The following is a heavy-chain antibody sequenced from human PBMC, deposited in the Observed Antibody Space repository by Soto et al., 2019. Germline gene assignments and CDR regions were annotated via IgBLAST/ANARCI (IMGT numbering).Heavy chain of an antibody. V-gene: IGHV1-69*13. CDR2: IIPIFGTA. Sequence: EASVKVSCKASGGTFSSYAISWVRQAPGQGLEWMGGIIPIFGTANYAQKFQGRVTITADESTSTAYMELSSLRSEDTAVYYCASKLRITGTDDFDYWGQGTLVTVS. J-gene: IGHJ4*02. D-gene: IGHD1-20*01. CDR1: GGTFSSYA. CDR3: ASKLRITGTDDFDY.